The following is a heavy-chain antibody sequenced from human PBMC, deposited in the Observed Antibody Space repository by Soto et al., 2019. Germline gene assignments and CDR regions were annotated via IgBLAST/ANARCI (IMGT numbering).Heavy chain of an antibody. CDR3: ARVLKGYYDSSGYSFDI. D-gene: IGHD3-22*01. Sequence: QVQLVQSGAEVKKPGSSVKVSCKASGGTFSSYAISWVRQSPGQGLEWMGGIIPIFGTANYAQKFQGRVTITADESTSKAYMELSSLRSDDTAVYYCARVLKGYYDSSGYSFDIWGQGTMVTVSS. CDR1: GGTFSSYA. CDR2: IIPIFGTA. J-gene: IGHJ3*02. V-gene: IGHV1-69*01.